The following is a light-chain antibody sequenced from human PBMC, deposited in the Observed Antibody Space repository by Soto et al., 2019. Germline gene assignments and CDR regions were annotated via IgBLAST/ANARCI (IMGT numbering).Light chain of an antibody. CDR1: SSKW. J-gene: IGKJ4*01. Sequence: DIQMTQSPSTLAASVGDTVTMTCRSSSKWLAWYQKKPGKAPKLLIYYFSNLERGVPPRFSGSGSGTDFTLTISSLQPEDFATYYCQQYNSYQLTFGGGTKVDIK. V-gene: IGKV1-5*01. CDR2: YFS. CDR3: QQYNSYQLT.